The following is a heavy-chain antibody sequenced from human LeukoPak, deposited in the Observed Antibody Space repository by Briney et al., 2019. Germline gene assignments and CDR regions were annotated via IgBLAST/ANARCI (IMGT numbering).Heavy chain of an antibody. J-gene: IGHJ4*02. CDR2: INPNSGGT. CDR1: GYTFTGYY. CDR3: ARGRGIAAAGYLYYFDY. V-gene: IGHV1-2*02. D-gene: IGHD6-13*01. Sequence: ASVTVSFTASGYTFTGYYMHWVRQAPGQGLEWMGWINPNSGGTNYAQKFQGRVTMTRDTSISTAYMELSRLRSDDTAVYYCARGRGIAAAGYLYYFDYWGQGTLVTVSS.